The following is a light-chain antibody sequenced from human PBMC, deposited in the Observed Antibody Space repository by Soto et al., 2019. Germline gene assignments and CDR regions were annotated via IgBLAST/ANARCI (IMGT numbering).Light chain of an antibody. CDR3: SSYTGSTYV. CDR2: DVS. V-gene: IGLV2-14*01. Sequence: QSALTQPASVSGSPGQSITISCTGTSRDVGGHNYVSWYQQHPGTVPKLMIYDVSTRPSGVSNRFSGSKSGNTASLTISGLQAEDEADYYCSSYTGSTYVFGTGTKLTVL. J-gene: IGLJ1*01. CDR1: SRDVGGHNY.